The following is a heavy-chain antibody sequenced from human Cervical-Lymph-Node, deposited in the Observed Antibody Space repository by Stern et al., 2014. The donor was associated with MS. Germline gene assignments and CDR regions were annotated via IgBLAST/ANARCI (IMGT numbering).Heavy chain of an antibody. D-gene: IGHD2/OR15-2a*01. Sequence: VQLVDSGGGVVQPGRSLRLSCAASGFTFSSYGMHWVRQAPGKGLEWVTLISYDGSNEYYADSVKGRFTISRDNSKNTVYLQMNSLRPEDTAVYYCARPRRPYFFRGNHHYYGMDVWGQGTRVSVSS. CDR1: GFTFSSYG. V-gene: IGHV3-30*03. J-gene: IGHJ6*02. CDR2: ISYDGSNE. CDR3: ARPRRPYFFRGNHHYYGMDV.